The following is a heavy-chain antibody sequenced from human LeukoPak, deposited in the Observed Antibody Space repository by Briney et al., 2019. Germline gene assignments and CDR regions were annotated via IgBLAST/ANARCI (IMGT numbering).Heavy chain of an antibody. CDR2: ISSSSSTI. J-gene: IGHJ4*02. CDR3: ARGRFHYDSSGYSSFYH. V-gene: IGHV3-48*04. CDR1: GFTFSSYS. D-gene: IGHD3-22*01. Sequence: GGSLRLSCAASGFTFSSYSMNWVRQAPGKGLEWVSYISSSSSTIYYADSVKGRFTISRDNAKNSLFLQMNSLRADDTAVYYCARGRFHYDSSGYSSFYHWGQGALVTVSS.